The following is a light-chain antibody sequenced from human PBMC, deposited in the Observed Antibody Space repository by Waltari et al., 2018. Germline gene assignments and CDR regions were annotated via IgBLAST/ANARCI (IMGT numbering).Light chain of an antibody. Sequence: AIRMTQSPSSLSASTGDRVTITCRASQGISSYLAWYQQKPGKAPKLLTYAASTLQSGVPSRFSGSGSGTDFTLTISCLQSEDFATYYCQQYYSSPLTFGGGTKVEIK. CDR2: AAS. CDR3: QQYYSSPLT. J-gene: IGKJ4*01. V-gene: IGKV1-8*01. CDR1: QGISSY.